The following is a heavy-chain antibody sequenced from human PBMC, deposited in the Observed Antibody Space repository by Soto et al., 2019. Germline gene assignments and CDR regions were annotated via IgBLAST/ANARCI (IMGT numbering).Heavy chain of an antibody. J-gene: IGHJ3*02. CDR2: IYPGDADT. D-gene: IGHD1-26*01. Sequence: VESVKISCEVYGYRFNNYWIAWVRHMPGKGLEWMVIIYPGDADTRYSPSFQGQVTISAEKSISTAYLQWSSLKASDTAMYYCARPDVVGATNAFDIWGHGTMVTVSS. CDR3: ARPDVVGATNAFDI. CDR1: GYRFNNYW. V-gene: IGHV5-51*01.